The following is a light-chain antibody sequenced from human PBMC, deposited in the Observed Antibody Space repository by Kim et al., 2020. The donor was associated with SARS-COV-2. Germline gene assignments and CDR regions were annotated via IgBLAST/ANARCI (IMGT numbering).Light chain of an antibody. CDR1: SGAVTSDHY. CDR3: LLSYSGVRV. J-gene: IGLJ3*02. Sequence: PGGSVTLTCDSSSGAVTSDHYPSWVQQKAGQAPRTLIFDTRNKPASTPARFSGSLLGGKAALTLAGAQPEDEADYYCLLSYSGVRVFGGGTQLTVL. V-gene: IGLV7-46*01. CDR2: DTR.